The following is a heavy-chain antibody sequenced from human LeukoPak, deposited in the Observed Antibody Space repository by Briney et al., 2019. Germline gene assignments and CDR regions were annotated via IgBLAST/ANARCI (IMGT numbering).Heavy chain of an antibody. V-gene: IGHV3-23*01. CDR2: ISISGENT. D-gene: IGHD6-6*01. J-gene: IGHJ4*02. Sequence: GGSLRLACAASGFTFSSYAMSWVRQAPGKGLEWVSAISISGENTYYADSVKGRFTISGDTSRNTPYLQMHSLRAEDTAVYYCARLISTSSSRFSDYWGQGTLVTVSS. CDR3: ARLISTSSSRFSDY. CDR1: GFTFSSYA.